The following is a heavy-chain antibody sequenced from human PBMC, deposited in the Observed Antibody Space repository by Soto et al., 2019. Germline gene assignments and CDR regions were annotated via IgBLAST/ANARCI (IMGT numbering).Heavy chain of an antibody. J-gene: IGHJ2*01. CDR2: IYTSGST. CDR3: ARDRRYGDYWGLTFDWYFDL. CDR1: GGSISSYY. D-gene: IGHD4-17*01. V-gene: IGHV4-4*07. Sequence: QVQLQESGPGLVKPSETLSLTCTVSGGSISSYYWSWIRQPAGKGLEWIGRIYTSGSTNYNPSLKSRVTMSVDTSKNQCSLKLSSVTAADTAVYYCARDRRYGDYWGLTFDWYFDLWGRGTLVTVSS.